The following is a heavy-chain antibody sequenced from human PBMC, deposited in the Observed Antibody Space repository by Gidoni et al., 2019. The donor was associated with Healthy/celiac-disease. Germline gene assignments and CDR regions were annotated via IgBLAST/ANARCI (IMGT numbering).Heavy chain of an antibody. D-gene: IGHD3-22*01. Sequence: QVQLVQSGAEVQKPGSSVKVSCKASGGTFSSYAISWVRQAPGQGLEWMGRIIPIFGIANYAQKFQGRVTITADKSTSTAYMELSSLRSEDTAVYYCAREDGGSMIGTSYYYGMDVWGQGTTVTVSS. CDR3: AREDGGSMIGTSYYYGMDV. V-gene: IGHV1-69*04. CDR2: IIPIFGIA. CDR1: GGTFSSYA. J-gene: IGHJ6*02.